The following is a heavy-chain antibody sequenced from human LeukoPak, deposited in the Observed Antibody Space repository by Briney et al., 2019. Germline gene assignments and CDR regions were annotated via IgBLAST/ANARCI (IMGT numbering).Heavy chain of an antibody. CDR3: VKDPTGAYSDRRSFDY. CDR1: GFTFSSSA. V-gene: IGHV3-64D*06. Sequence: GGSLRLSCLASGFTFSSSAIHWVRQAPGKGLEYVSAISSNGGSTYYADSVKGRFTISRDNSKNTLYLQMSSLRPEDTAVYYCVKDPTGAYSDRRSFDYWGQGTLVTVSS. J-gene: IGHJ4*02. D-gene: IGHD4-17*01. CDR2: ISSNGGST.